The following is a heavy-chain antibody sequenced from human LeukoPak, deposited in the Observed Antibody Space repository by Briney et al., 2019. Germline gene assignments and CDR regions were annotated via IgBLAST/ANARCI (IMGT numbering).Heavy chain of an antibody. CDR1: GHTLSELP. Sequence: ASVKVSCKVSGHTLSELPMYWVRQAPGEGLEWMGGFDPENDERIYAQKFRGRVTMTEDTSTNTAYMELSSLRSDGTAVYYCATEVTSIVPDYWGQGTLVTVSS. D-gene: IGHD2-21*02. CDR3: ATEVTSIVPDY. J-gene: IGHJ4*02. CDR2: FDPENDER. V-gene: IGHV1-24*01.